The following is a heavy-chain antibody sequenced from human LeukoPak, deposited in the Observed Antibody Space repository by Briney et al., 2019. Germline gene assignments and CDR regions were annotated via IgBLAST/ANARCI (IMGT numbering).Heavy chain of an antibody. CDR3: AKEKFYAQKISSWFDY. CDR1: GFTFSSYG. J-gene: IGHJ4*02. CDR2: IRYDGSNK. Sequence: GGSLRLSCAASGFTFSSYGMHWVREAPGKGLEWVAFIRYDGSNKYYADSVKGRFTISRDNSKNTLYLQMNSLRAEDTAVYYCAKEKFYAQKISSWFDYWGQGTLVTVSS. V-gene: IGHV3-30*02. D-gene: IGHD6-13*01.